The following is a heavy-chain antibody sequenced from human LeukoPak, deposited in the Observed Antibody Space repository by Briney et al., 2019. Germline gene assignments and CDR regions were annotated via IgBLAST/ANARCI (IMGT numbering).Heavy chain of an antibody. CDR3: ASLTTTVRAFDI. Sequence: SETLSLTCTVSGGSISSYFWSWIRQPPGKGLEWIGYIYYSGSTNYNPSLKSRVTISVDTSKNQFSLKLSSVTAADTAVYYCASLTTTVRAFDIWGQGTMVTVSS. J-gene: IGHJ3*02. D-gene: IGHD4-11*01. CDR2: IYYSGST. V-gene: IGHV4-59*08. CDR1: GGSISSYF.